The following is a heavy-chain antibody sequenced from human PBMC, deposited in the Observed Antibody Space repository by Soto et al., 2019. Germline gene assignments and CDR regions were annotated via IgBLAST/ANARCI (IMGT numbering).Heavy chain of an antibody. CDR2: INHSGST. CDR3: ARGRGDGYNTRRWFDP. D-gene: IGHD5-12*01. CDR1: GGSFSGYY. V-gene: IGHV4-34*01. J-gene: IGHJ5*02. Sequence: QVQLQQWGAGLLKPSETLSLTCAVYGGSFSGYYWSWIRQPPGKGLEWIGEINHSGSTNYNPSLNSRVTISVDTSKNQFSLKLSSVTAADTAVYYCARGRGDGYNTRRWFDPWGQGTLVTVSS.